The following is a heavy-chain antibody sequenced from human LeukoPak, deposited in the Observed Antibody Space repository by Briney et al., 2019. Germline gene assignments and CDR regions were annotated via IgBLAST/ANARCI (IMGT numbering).Heavy chain of an antibody. CDR1: GGSFNGYY. CDR2: INHSGST. Sequence: PSETLSLTCAVYGGSFNGYYRSRIRQPPGKGLEWIGEINHSGSTNYNPSLKSRVTISVDTSKNQFSLKLSSVTAADTAVYYCARGTFKYYYDSGSYRAHFDYWGQGTLVTVSS. V-gene: IGHV4-34*01. CDR3: ARGTFKYYYDSGSYRAHFDY. D-gene: IGHD3-10*01. J-gene: IGHJ4*02.